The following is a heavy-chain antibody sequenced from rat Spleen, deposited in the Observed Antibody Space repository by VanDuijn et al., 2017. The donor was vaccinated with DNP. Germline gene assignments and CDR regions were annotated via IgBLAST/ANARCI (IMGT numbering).Heavy chain of an antibody. CDR1: GFSLTTNG. D-gene: IGHD2-2*01. V-gene: IGHV2-1*01. CDR2: MCTGGTT. J-gene: IGHJ2*01. CDR3: SRGYGL. Sequence: QVQLKESGPGLVQPSQTLSLTCTVSGFSLTTNGVSWVRQPPGKGLEWMGIMCTGGTTDYNSALKSRLSISRDTSKNQVFLKMNSLQTEDTAIYFCSRGYGLWGQGVMVTVSS.